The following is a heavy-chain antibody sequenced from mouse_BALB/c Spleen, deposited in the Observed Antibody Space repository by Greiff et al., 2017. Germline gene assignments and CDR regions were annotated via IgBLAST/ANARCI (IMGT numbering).Heavy chain of an antibody. CDR2: ISSGGST. CDR3: AREGYYDYDGRYAMDY. D-gene: IGHD2-4*01. CDR1: GFTFSSYA. J-gene: IGHJ4*01. Sequence: EVKVVESGGGLVKPGGSLKLSCAASGFTFSSYAMSWVRQTPEKRLEWVASISSGGSTYYPDSVKGRFTISRDNARNILYLQMSSLRSEDTAMYYCAREGYYDYDGRYAMDYWGQGTSVTVSS. V-gene: IGHV5-6-5*01.